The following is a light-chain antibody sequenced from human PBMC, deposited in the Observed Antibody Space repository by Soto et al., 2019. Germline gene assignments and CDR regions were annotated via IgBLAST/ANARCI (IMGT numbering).Light chain of an antibody. V-gene: IGKV3-15*01. CDR2: GAS. Sequence: EIVLTQSPGTLSLSPGERATLSCRASQTFSIDLAWYQQTPGQAPRLLIYGASTRATGIPVRFSGSASGTEFTLTISSLQSEDFTVYYCQQYNKWPLAFGQGTKVDNK. CDR1: QTFSID. J-gene: IGKJ1*01. CDR3: QQYNKWPLA.